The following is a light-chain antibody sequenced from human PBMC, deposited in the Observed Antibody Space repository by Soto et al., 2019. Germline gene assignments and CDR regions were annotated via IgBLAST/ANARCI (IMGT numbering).Light chain of an antibody. CDR3: QSYDSSLSGVI. CDR2: GNN. V-gene: IGLV1-40*01. Sequence: QSVLTQSPSVSGAPGQGVTISCTGSSSNIGAGYDVHWYQQLPGTAPKLLIFGNNNRPPGVPDRFSGSKSCTSASLAITGLQAEDEADYYCQSYDSSLSGVIFGGGTKLTVL. J-gene: IGLJ2*01. CDR1: SSNIGAGYD.